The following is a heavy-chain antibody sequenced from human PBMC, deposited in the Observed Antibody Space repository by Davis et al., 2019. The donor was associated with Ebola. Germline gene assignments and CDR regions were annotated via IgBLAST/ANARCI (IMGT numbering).Heavy chain of an antibody. V-gene: IGHV3-49*04. CDR2: IRSKAYGGTT. J-gene: IGHJ4*02. CDR1: GVNFGDYT. CDR3: SRNSSGEGY. D-gene: IGHD6-19*01. Sequence: PGGSLRLSCTASGVNFGDYTMSWVRQAPGKGLEWVGFIRSKAYGGTTEYAASVKGRFTISRDDSKSIAYLQMNSLKTEDTAVYYCSRNSSGEGYWGQGTLVTVSS.